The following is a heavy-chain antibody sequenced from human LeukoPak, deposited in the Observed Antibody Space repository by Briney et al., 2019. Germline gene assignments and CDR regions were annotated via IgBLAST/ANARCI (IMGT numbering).Heavy chain of an antibody. V-gene: IGHV3-48*03. J-gene: IGHJ4*02. D-gene: IGHD4-17*01. Sequence: GGSLRLSCAASGFTFSSYEMNWVRQAPGKGLEWVSYISSSGSTIYYADSVKGRFTISRDNAKNSLYLQMNSLRAEDTALYHCTRAPPTTTDYGDYLTRWDYFDYWGQGTLVTVSS. CDR1: GFTFSSYE. CDR3: TRAPPTTTDYGDYLTRWDYFDY. CDR2: ISSSGSTI.